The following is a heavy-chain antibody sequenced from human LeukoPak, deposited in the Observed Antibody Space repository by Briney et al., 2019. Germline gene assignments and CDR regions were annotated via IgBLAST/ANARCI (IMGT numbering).Heavy chain of an antibody. CDR1: GFTVSSNY. CDR2: IYSGGST. Sequence: GGSLRVSCAASGFTVSSNYMSWVRQAPGKGLEWVSVIYSGGSTYYADSVKGRFTISRDNSKNTLYLQMNSLRAEDTAVYYCATPRGWETADAFDIWGQGTMVTVSS. J-gene: IGHJ3*02. CDR3: ATPRGWETADAFDI. V-gene: IGHV3-66*01. D-gene: IGHD1-14*01.